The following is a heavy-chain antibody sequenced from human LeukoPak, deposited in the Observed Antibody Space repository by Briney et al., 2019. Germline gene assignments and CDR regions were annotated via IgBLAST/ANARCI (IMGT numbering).Heavy chain of an antibody. V-gene: IGHV3-21*01. D-gene: IGHD1-1*01. Sequence: GGSLRLSCAASGFTFSSCTMNWVRQAPGKGLEWVSSISSSSSYIYHADSVKGRFTISRDNAKNSLYLQMNSLRAEDTAVYYCARDTTHMDVWGKGTTVTISS. CDR1: GFTFSSCT. J-gene: IGHJ6*03. CDR2: ISSSSSYI. CDR3: ARDTTHMDV.